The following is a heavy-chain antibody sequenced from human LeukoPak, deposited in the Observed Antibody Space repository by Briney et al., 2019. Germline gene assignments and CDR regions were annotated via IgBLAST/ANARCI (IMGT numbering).Heavy chain of an antibody. CDR1: GGSFSGYY. CDR2: INHSGST. CDR3: ARVGGYYGSGSYYPLDY. Sequence: SETLSLTCAVYGGSFSGYYWSWIRQPPGKGLEWIGEINHSGSTNYNPSLKSRVTISVDTSKNQFSLKLSSVTAADTAVYYRARVGGYYGSGSYYPLDYWGQGTLVTVSS. D-gene: IGHD3-10*01. J-gene: IGHJ4*02. V-gene: IGHV4-34*01.